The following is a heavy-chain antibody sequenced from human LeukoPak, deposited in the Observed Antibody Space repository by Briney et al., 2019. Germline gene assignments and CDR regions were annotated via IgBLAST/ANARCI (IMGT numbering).Heavy chain of an antibody. D-gene: IGHD7-27*01. CDR3: ARDGINWGPNYFDY. Sequence: SQTLSLTCTVSGDSISSGNYYWSWIRQPAGKGLEWIGRIWADGAPTYRPSLKSRVTISVDTSKNQFSLRLSSVTAADTAVYYCARDGINWGPNYFDYWGQGTLVTVSS. CDR1: GDSISSGNYY. V-gene: IGHV4-61*02. J-gene: IGHJ4*02. CDR2: IWADGAP.